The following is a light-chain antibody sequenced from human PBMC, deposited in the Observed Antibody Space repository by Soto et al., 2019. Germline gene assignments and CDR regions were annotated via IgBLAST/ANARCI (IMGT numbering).Light chain of an antibody. J-gene: IGLJ7*01. V-gene: IGLV7-46*01. Sequence: QAVVTQEPSLTVSPGGTVTLTCGSSTGAVTSGHYPYWFQQKPGQAPRTLIYDTSNKHSWTPARFSGSLLGGKAALTLSGSQPEDEAEYYCLLSYSCARLAVFGGGTKLTVL. CDR2: DTS. CDR3: LLSYSCARLAV. CDR1: TGAVTSGHY.